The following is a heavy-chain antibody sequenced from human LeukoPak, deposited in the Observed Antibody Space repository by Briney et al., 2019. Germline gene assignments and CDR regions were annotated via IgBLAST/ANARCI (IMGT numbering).Heavy chain of an antibody. CDR1: GFIFNNYW. CDR2: IKHDGSEK. CDR3: ATDRGWRTSGYYLYYFEY. D-gene: IGHD3-3*01. J-gene: IGHJ4*02. V-gene: IGHV3-7*01. Sequence: PGWSLRLSCAASGFIFNNYWMTWVRQAPGKGLEWVASIKHDGSEKYYVDSVRGRFTISRDNTMNSLYLQMSSLRAEDTAVYYCATDRGWRTSGYYLYYFEYWGQGTLVTYSS.